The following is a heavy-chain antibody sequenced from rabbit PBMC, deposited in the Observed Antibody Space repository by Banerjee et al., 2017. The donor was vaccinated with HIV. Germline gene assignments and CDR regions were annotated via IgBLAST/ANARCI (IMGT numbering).Heavy chain of an antibody. CDR2: IYAGSSGST. V-gene: IGHV1S40*01. CDR3: ARESGSAGAGYAL. D-gene: IGHD6-1*01. J-gene: IGHJ4*01. CDR1: GLDFSSGYW. Sequence: QSLEESGGDLVKPGASLTLTCKASGLDFSSGYWICWVRQAPGKGLEWIACIYAGSSGSTWYASWAKGRFTISKTSSTTVTLQMTSLTAADTATYFCARESGSAGAGYALWGPGTLVTVS.